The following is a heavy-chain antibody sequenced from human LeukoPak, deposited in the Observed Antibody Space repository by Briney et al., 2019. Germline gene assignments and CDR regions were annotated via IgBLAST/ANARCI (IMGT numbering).Heavy chain of an antibody. Sequence: ASVKVSCKASGGTFSSYAISWVRQAPGQGLEWMGGIIPIFGTASYAQKFQGRVTMTRDTSTGTVYMELSSLRSEDTAVYYCARVAYDSSGYLTDAFDIWGQGTMVTVSS. J-gene: IGHJ3*02. CDR1: GGTFSSYA. CDR2: IIPIFGTA. CDR3: ARVAYDSSGYLTDAFDI. V-gene: IGHV1-69*05. D-gene: IGHD3-22*01.